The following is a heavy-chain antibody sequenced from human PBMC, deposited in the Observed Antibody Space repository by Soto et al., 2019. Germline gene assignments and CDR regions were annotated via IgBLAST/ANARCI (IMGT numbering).Heavy chain of an antibody. CDR1: GFTFSSYA. Sequence: PGGSLRLSCAASGFTFSSYAMSWVRQAPGKGLEWVSAISGSGGSTYYADSVKGRFTISRDNSKNTLYLQMNSLRAEDTAVYYCAREPRIAYNWNDAPYYYYGMDVWGQGTTVTVSS. V-gene: IGHV3-23*01. D-gene: IGHD1-1*01. CDR3: AREPRIAYNWNDAPYYYYGMDV. CDR2: ISGSGGST. J-gene: IGHJ6*02.